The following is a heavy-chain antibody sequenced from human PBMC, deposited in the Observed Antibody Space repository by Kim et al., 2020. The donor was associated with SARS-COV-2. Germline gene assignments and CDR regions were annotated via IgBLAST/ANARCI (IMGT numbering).Heavy chain of an antibody. J-gene: IGHJ4*02. CDR3: AKESARDDYEDY. Sequence: GGSLRLSCTASGFTFNNYWMHWVRQAPGKGLVWVSRIDKDGFITSYADSVQGRFTISRDNTKNTLYLQMNSLTAEDTAVYYCAKESARDDYEDYWGQGTLITVSS. D-gene: IGHD4-17*01. CDR2: IDKDGFIT. V-gene: IGHV3-74*01. CDR1: GFTFNNYW.